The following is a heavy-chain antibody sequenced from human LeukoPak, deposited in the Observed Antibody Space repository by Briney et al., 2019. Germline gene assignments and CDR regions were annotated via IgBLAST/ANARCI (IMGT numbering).Heavy chain of an antibody. CDR1: GYTFTSYG. CDR3: ASALAVAVQGVAFDI. V-gene: IGHV1-18*01. CDR2: ISAYNGNT. J-gene: IGHJ3*02. D-gene: IGHD6-19*01. Sequence: GASVKVSCKASGYTFTSYGISWVRQAPGQGLEWMGWISAYNGNTNYAQKLQGRVTMTTDTSTSTAYMELRSLRSDDTAVYYCASALAVAVQGVAFDIWGQGTMVTVSS.